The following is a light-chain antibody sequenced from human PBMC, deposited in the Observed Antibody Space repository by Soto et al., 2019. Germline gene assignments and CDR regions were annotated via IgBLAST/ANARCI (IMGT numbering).Light chain of an antibody. CDR2: AAS. V-gene: IGKV1-8*01. J-gene: IGKJ5*01. CDR3: KQSYSTPIT. CDR1: QGISSY. Sequence: AIRMTQSPSSFSASTGDRVTITCRASQGISSYLAWYQQKPGKAHKLLIYAASTLQSGVQSRFSGSRSGPDFTLTIRSLQPEDFATYYCKQSYSTPITFGQGTRLEIK.